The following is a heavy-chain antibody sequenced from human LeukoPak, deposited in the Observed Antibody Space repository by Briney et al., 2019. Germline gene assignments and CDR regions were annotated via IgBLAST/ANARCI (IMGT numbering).Heavy chain of an antibody. J-gene: IGHJ3*02. CDR3: ARQYCGGDCYSPYDAFDI. CDR2: FYSSGST. V-gene: IGHV4-4*07. CDR1: GGSISSSY. Sequence: PSETLSLTCTVSGGSISSSYWSWIRQPAGKGLEWIGRFYSSGSTNYNPSLKSRVTMSGDTSKNQFSLKLSSVTAADTAVYYCARQYCGGDCYSPYDAFDIWGQGTMVTVSS. D-gene: IGHD2-21*02.